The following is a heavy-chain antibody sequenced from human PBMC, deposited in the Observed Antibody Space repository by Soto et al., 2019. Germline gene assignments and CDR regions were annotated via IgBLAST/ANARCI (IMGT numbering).Heavy chain of an antibody. Sequence: ASVKVSCKASGYTFTSYDINWVRQATGQGLEWKGWMNPNSGNTGYAQKFQGRVTMTRNTSISTAYMELSSLRSEDTAVYYCARGRGPPYYDFWSGSPRSYYMDVWGKGTTVTVSS. V-gene: IGHV1-8*01. CDR2: MNPNSGNT. J-gene: IGHJ6*03. D-gene: IGHD3-3*01. CDR3: ARGRGPPYYDFWSGSPRSYYMDV. CDR1: GYTFTSYD.